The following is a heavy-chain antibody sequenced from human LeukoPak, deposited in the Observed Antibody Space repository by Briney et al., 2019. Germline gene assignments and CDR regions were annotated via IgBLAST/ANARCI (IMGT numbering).Heavy chain of an antibody. V-gene: IGHV3-74*01. J-gene: IGHJ4*02. CDR1: GFTFSGYW. CDR2: IDNGGSGT. CDR3: ARAACMSSPDY. D-gene: IGHD2-8*01. Sequence: PGGSLRLSCAASGFTFSGYWMRWVRQAPGKGPVWVSRIDNGGSGTTYAESGKVRFTISRDNANTTLYLQMSSLRGEDTAVYYCARAACMSSPDYWGQGTLVTVSS.